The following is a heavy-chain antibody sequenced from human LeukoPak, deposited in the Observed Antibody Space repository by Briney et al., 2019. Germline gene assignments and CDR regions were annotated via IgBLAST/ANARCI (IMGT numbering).Heavy chain of an antibody. CDR2: ISSSGASS. J-gene: IGHJ4*02. CDR3: AKVKTRDGYNYFDY. D-gene: IGHD5-24*01. V-gene: IGHV3-23*01. Sequence: GGSLRLSCAASGFTFSSFAMSWVRQAPGKGLEWVSSISSSGASSYYADSVKGRFTISRDNSKNTLYLQMNSLRAEDTAVYYCAKVKTRDGYNYFDYWGQGTLVTVSS. CDR1: GFTFSSFA.